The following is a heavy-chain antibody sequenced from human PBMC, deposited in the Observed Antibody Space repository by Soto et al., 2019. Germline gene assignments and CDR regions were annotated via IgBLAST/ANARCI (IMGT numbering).Heavy chain of an antibody. CDR3: ASLKRSIWSYGMDV. D-gene: IGHD3-10*01. J-gene: IGHJ6*02. Sequence: QVHLVQSGAEVKKPGASVKVSFKASGYTFTSYGISWVRQAPGQGLEWMGWISAYNGNTNYAQKLQGRVTMTTDTSTSTAYMELRSLRSDDTAVYYWASLKRSIWSYGMDVWGQGTTVTVSS. CDR2: ISAYNGNT. CDR1: GYTFTSYG. V-gene: IGHV1-18*01.